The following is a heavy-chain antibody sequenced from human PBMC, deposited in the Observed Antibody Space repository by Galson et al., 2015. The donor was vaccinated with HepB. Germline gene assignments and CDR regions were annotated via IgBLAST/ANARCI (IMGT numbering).Heavy chain of an antibody. CDR1: GGSISSGGYY. CDR2: IYYSGST. D-gene: IGHD7-27*01. Sequence: SLTCTVSGGSISSGGYYWSWIRQHPGKGLEWIGYIYYSGSTNYNPSLKSRVTISVDTSKNQFSLKLSSVTAADTAVYYCARGQETGEGYHGMDVWGQGTTVTVSS. V-gene: IGHV4-61*08. J-gene: IGHJ6*02. CDR3: ARGQETGEGYHGMDV.